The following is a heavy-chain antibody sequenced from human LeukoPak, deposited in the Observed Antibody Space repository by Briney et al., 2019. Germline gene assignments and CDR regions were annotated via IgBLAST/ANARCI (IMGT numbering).Heavy chain of an antibody. J-gene: IGHJ4*02. Sequence: KPSETLSLTCTVSGGSVSSYYWSWIRQPAGKGLEWIGRIHPSGSTNYNPSLKSRVTMSVDTSKSQFSRKLSSVTAADTALYYCARDSVTFSSAWYRYFDYWGQGTLVTVSS. CDR1: GGSVSSYY. V-gene: IGHV4-4*07. D-gene: IGHD6-19*01. CDR3: ARDSVTFSSAWYRYFDY. CDR2: IHPSGST.